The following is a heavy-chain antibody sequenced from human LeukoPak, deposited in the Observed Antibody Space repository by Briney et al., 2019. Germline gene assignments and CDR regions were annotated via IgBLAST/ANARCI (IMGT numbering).Heavy chain of an antibody. Sequence: GGSLRLSCAASGFTFSSYAMSWFRQAPGKGLEWVSAISGSGGSTYYADSVKGRFTISRDNSKNTLYLQMNSLRAEDTAVYYCAKHSGYDFFLVVFDYWGQGTLVTVSS. V-gene: IGHV3-23*01. D-gene: IGHD5-12*01. CDR3: AKHSGYDFFLVVFDY. CDR2: ISGSGGST. CDR1: GFTFSSYA. J-gene: IGHJ4*02.